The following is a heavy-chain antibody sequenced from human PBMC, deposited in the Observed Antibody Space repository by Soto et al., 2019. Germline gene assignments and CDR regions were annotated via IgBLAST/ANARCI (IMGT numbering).Heavy chain of an antibody. Sequence: GGSLRLSCAASGFTFSSYGMHWVRQAPGKGLEWVAVIWYDGSNKYYADSVKGRFTISRDNSKNTLYLQMNSLRAEDTAVYYCARSYDYIWGSYRTPNDAFDIWGQGTMVTVSS. V-gene: IGHV3-33*01. CDR3: ARSYDYIWGSYRTPNDAFDI. J-gene: IGHJ3*02. D-gene: IGHD3-16*02. CDR1: GFTFSSYG. CDR2: IWYDGSNK.